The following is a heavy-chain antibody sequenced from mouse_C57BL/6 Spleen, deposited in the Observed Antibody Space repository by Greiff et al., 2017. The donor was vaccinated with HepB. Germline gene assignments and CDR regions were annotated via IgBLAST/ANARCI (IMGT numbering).Heavy chain of an antibody. CDR3: ASLLLTTVVAAPAMDV. J-gene: IGHJ4*01. V-gene: IGHV5-17*01. CDR2: ISSGSSTI. Sequence: EVKLVESGGGLVKPGGSLKLSCAASGFTFSDYGMHWVRQAPEKGLEWVAYISSGSSTIYYADTVKGRFTISRDNAKNTMFLQMTSLRSEDKAMYYCASLLLTTVVAAPAMDVWGQGTSVTVSS. D-gene: IGHD1-1*01. CDR1: GFTFSDYG.